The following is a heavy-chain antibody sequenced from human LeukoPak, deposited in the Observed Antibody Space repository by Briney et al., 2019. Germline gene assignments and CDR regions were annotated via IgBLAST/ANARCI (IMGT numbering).Heavy chain of an antibody. V-gene: IGHV1-24*01. Sequence: ASVKVSCKVSGYTLTELSMHWVRQAPGKGLEWMGGFDSEDGETIYAQKFQGRVTMTEDTSTDTAYMELSSLRSEDTAVYYCATSETAPTGWYFDYWGQGTLVTVPS. CDR3: ATSETAPTGWYFDY. D-gene: IGHD1-1*01. CDR1: GYTLTELS. CDR2: FDSEDGET. J-gene: IGHJ4*02.